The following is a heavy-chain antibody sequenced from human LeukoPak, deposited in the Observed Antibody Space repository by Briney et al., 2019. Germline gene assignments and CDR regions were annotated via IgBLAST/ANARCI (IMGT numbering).Heavy chain of an antibody. V-gene: IGHV1-18*01. CDR3: ARVKYPIDAFDI. Sequence: ASVKVSCKASGYIFTSYGITWVRQAPGQGLEWMGWISAYNGNTNYAQKLQGRVTMTTDTSTSTAYMELRSLRSDDTAVYYRARVKYPIDAFDIWGQGTMVTVSS. CDR1: GYIFTSYG. J-gene: IGHJ3*02. D-gene: IGHD2-2*01. CDR2: ISAYNGNT.